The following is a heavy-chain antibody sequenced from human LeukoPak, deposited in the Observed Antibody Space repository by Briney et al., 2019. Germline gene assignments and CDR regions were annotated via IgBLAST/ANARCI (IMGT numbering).Heavy chain of an antibody. CDR2: TNPHSGVT. Sequence: ASVKVSCKASGYSFSYYYIHWVRRAPGQGLEWVGWTNPHSGVTKYAQKLQGRVTVTGDTSINTAYMELRSLRSDDTAVYYCARGGINNYFDTWGQGTLVTVSS. D-gene: IGHD3-16*01. J-gene: IGHJ5*02. V-gene: IGHV1-2*02. CDR3: ARGGINNYFDT. CDR1: GYSFSYYY.